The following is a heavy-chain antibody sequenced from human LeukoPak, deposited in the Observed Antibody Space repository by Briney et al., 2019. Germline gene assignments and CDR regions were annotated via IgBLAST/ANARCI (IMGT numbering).Heavy chain of an antibody. D-gene: IGHD1-7*01. CDR3: ARSNWNYDGHFDY. Sequence: KPSETLSLTCTVSGGSISSYYWSWIRQPPGKGLEWIGYIYYSGSTNYNPSLKSRVTISVDTSKNQFSLKLGSVTAADTAVYYCARSNWNYDGHFDYWGQGTLVTVSS. CDR2: IYYSGST. V-gene: IGHV4-59*01. CDR1: GGSISSYY. J-gene: IGHJ4*02.